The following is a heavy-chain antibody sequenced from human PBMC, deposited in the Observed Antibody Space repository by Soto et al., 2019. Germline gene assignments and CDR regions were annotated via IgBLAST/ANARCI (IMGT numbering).Heavy chain of an antibody. CDR3: VRDGSKTLRDCFDP. CDR1: GGSMSKFY. J-gene: IGHJ5*02. CDR2: VYATGTS. D-gene: IGHD4-17*01. V-gene: IGHV4-4*07. Sequence: SETLSLTCSVSGGSMSKFYWSWIRKTAGKGLEWLGRVYATGTSDYNPSLRSRIAMSVDISKKTFSLRLRSVTAADTGVYYCVRDGSKTLRDCFDPWGQGILVTVSS.